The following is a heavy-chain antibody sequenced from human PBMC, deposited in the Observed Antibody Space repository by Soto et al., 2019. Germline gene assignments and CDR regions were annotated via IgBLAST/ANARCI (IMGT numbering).Heavy chain of an antibody. CDR1: GGSISSYY. Sequence: SETLSLTCTVSGGSISSYYWSWIRQPPGKGLEWIGYIYYSGSTNYNPSLKSRVTISVDTSKNQFSLKLSSVTAADTAVYYCARIDYDFWPHWFDPWGQGTLVTVSS. V-gene: IGHV4-59*01. J-gene: IGHJ5*02. D-gene: IGHD3-3*01. CDR2: IYYSGST. CDR3: ARIDYDFWPHWFDP.